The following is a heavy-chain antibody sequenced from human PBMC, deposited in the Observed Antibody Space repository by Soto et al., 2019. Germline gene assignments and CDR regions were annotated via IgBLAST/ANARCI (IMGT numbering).Heavy chain of an antibody. CDR3: ARRARTATTNWGAFDI. J-gene: IGHJ3*02. V-gene: IGHV3-23*01. CDR2: ISYSADKT. CDR1: GFTFSNYV. Sequence: VQLLESGGGLVQPGGSLRLSCAASGFTFSNYVMNWVRQAPGKGLEWVSTISYSADKTFYADSVKGRFTISRDNSRDTPFLQMNSLRADDAAVYYCARRARTATTNWGAFDIWGQGTMVTVSS. D-gene: IGHD1-7*01.